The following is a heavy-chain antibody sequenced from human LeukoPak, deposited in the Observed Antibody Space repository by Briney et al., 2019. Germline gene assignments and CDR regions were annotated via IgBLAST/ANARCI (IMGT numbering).Heavy chain of an antibody. CDR3: ARDRYYDFDY. V-gene: IGHV1-69*05. J-gene: IGHJ4*02. CDR2: IIPIFGTA. CDR1: GGTFSSYA. Sequence: SVKVSCKASGGTFSSYAISWVRQAPGQGLEWMGRIIPIFGTANYAQKFQGRVTITTDESTSTAYMELRSLRSDDTAVYYCARDRYYDFDYWGQGTLVTVSS. D-gene: IGHD3-22*01.